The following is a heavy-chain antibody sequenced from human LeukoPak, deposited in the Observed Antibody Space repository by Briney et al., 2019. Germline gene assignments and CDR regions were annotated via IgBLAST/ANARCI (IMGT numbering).Heavy chain of an antibody. CDR1: GGSISTYY. V-gene: IGHV4-59*08. CDR3: ARHDKLLGYCSGGSCYENWFDP. J-gene: IGHJ5*02. CDR2: IYNGGST. Sequence: SETLSLTCSVSGGSISTYYWSWIRQLPGKGLEWIGYIYNGGSTNYHPSLKSRVTISVDTSKNQFSLKLSSVTAADTAVYYCARHDKLLGYCSGGSCYENWFDPWGQGTLVTVSS. D-gene: IGHD2-15*01.